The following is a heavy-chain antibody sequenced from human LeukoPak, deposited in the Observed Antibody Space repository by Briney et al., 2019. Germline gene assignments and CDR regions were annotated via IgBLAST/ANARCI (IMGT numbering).Heavy chain of an antibody. Sequence: PSETLSLTCTVSGGSISSSNSYWGWIRQPPGQGLEWIGTVFYSGSPYYNPSLKSRVTISMDTSKNQFSLNLTSVTPADTAVYYCARGAFDLWGRGTLVTVSS. V-gene: IGHV4-39*07. CDR3: ARGAFDL. CDR2: VFYSGSP. CDR1: GGSISSSNSY. J-gene: IGHJ2*01.